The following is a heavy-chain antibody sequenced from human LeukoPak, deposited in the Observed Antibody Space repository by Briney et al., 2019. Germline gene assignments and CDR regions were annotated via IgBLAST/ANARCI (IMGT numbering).Heavy chain of an antibody. V-gene: IGHV3-30*18. CDR3: AKHSGSYYAYYFDY. J-gene: IGHJ4*02. Sequence: GGSLRLSCAASGFTFSSYGMHWVRQAPGKGLEWVAVISYDGSNKYYADSVKGRFTISRDNSKNTLYLQMNSLRAEDTAVYYCAKHSGSYYAYYFDYWGQGTLVTVSS. CDR2: ISYDGSNK. D-gene: IGHD3-10*01. CDR1: GFTFSSYG.